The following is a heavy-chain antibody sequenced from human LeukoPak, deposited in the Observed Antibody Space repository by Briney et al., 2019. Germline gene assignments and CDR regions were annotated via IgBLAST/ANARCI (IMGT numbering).Heavy chain of an antibody. CDR2: ISYDGSNK. J-gene: IGHJ4*02. CDR1: GFTFSSYG. Sequence: GGSLRLSCAASGFTFSSYGMHWVRQAPGKGLEWVAVISYDGSNKYYADSVKGRFTISRDNSKNTLYLQMNSLRAEDTAVYYCAKDRAKNGEPDYWGQGTLVTVSS. V-gene: IGHV3-30*18. D-gene: IGHD1-14*01. CDR3: AKDRAKNGEPDY.